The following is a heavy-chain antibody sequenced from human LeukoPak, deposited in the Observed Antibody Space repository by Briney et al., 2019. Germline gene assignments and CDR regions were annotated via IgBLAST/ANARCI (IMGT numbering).Heavy chain of an antibody. J-gene: IGHJ4*02. Sequence: GGSLRLSCAASGFTFSTYSMNWVRQAPGEGLEWVSYISSSTSTIYYADSVKGRFTISRDNAKNSLYLQMNSLRAEDTAVYYCARVGPNDYGDYAFDYWGQGTLVTVSS. CDR1: GFTFSTYS. CDR2: ISSSTSTI. V-gene: IGHV3-48*01. D-gene: IGHD4-17*01. CDR3: ARVGPNDYGDYAFDY.